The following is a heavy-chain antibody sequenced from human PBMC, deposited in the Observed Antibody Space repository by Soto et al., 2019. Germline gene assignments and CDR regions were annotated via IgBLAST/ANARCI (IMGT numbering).Heavy chain of an antibody. D-gene: IGHD6-6*01. Sequence: ASVKVSCKASGYTFTGYYMHWVRQAPGQGLEWMGWINPNSGGTNYAQKFQGWVTMTRDTSISTAYMELSRLGSDDTAVYYCARGEGFSSSSHYYYYMDVWGKGTTVTVSS. V-gene: IGHV1-2*04. J-gene: IGHJ6*03. CDR2: INPNSGGT. CDR1: GYTFTGYY. CDR3: ARGEGFSSSSHYYYYMDV.